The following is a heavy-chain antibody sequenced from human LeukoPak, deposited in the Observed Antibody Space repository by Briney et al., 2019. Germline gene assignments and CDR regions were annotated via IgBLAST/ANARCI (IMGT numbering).Heavy chain of an antibody. CDR1: GFTFSSYW. D-gene: IGHD6-13*01. J-gene: IGHJ4*02. V-gene: IGHV3-7*01. CDR2: IKQDGSEK. CDR3: AKDLTAAGCSVSDY. Sequence: PGGSLRLSCAASGFTFSSYWMSWVRQAPGKGLEWVANIKQDGSEKFYVNPVRGRFTISRDNAKNSLFLRMNSLRAEDTAVYYCAKDLTAAGCSVSDYWGKGTLVIVSS.